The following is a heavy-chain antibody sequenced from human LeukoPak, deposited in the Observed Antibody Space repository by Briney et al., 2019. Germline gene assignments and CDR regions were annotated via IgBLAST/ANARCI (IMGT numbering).Heavy chain of an antibody. Sequence: GGSLRLSCAASGFTFSTYGMHWVRQAPGKALEWVAVIWYDGSNEYYADSVKGRFTISRDNSKNTLYLQMNSLRAEDTAVYYCAKPYNWNDETYFDYWGQGTLVTVSS. CDR3: AKPYNWNDETYFDY. J-gene: IGHJ4*02. V-gene: IGHV3-33*06. CDR1: GFTFSTYG. CDR2: IWYDGSNE. D-gene: IGHD1-1*01.